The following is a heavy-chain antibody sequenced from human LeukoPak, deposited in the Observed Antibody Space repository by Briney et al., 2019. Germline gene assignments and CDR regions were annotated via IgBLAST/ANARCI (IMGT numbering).Heavy chain of an antibody. J-gene: IGHJ5*02. D-gene: IGHD6-13*01. CDR1: GYTFTGYY. CDR3: ARVAYSSSWYGDNWFDP. CDR2: INPNSGGT. Sequence: ASVKVPCKASGYTFTGYYMHWVRQVPGQGLEWMGWINPNSGGTNYAQKFQGRVTMTRDTSISTAYMELSRLRSDDTAVYYCARVAYSSSWYGDNWFDPWGQGTLVTVSS. V-gene: IGHV1-2*02.